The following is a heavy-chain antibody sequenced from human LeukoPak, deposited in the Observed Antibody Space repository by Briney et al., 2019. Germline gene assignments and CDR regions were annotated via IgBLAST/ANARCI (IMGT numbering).Heavy chain of an antibody. V-gene: IGHV3-11*01. D-gene: IGHD2-15*01. CDR3: ARAPRLKWPYDFDY. Sequence: GGSLRLSCAASGFTFSDYYMSWIRQAPGKGLEWVSYISSSGSTIYYADSVKGRFTISRDNAKNSLYLQMNSLRAEDTAVYYCARAPRLKWPYDFDYWGQGTLVTVSS. J-gene: IGHJ4*02. CDR2: ISSSGSTI. CDR1: GFTFSDYY.